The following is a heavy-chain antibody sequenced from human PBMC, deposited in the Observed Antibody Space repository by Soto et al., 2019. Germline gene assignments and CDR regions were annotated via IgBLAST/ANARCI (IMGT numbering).Heavy chain of an antibody. V-gene: IGHV3-20*04. Sequence: AGGSLRLSCAASGFTFDDYALSWVRQGPGKGLKWVSHITWNGDSTTYAESVRGRFTISRDNAKNSLSLQMNSLRAEDTALYYCARAARYGDYQRHFDYWGQGTLVTVSS. CDR1: GFTFDDYA. CDR2: ITWNGDST. CDR3: ARAARYGDYQRHFDY. D-gene: IGHD4-17*01. J-gene: IGHJ4*02.